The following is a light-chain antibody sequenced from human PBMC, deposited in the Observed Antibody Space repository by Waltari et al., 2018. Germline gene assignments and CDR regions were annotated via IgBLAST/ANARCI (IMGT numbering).Light chain of an antibody. CDR1: QLISSS. CDR2: EAS. CDR3: QQSHSIPCT. J-gene: IGKJ2*02. V-gene: IGKV1-39*01. Sequence: DIQLTQSPTSLSASVGDRVTITCRASQLISSSLNWFQQKPGQAPKLLIYEASRLESGVPSRFSGSESGTDFNLTISSLQPEDFATYYCQQSHSIPCTFGQGTKLEIK.